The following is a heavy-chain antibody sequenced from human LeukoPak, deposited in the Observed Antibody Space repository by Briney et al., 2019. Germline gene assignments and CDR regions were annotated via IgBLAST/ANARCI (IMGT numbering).Heavy chain of an antibody. J-gene: IGHJ4*02. CDR3: ARNSDNHDY. Sequence: PGGSLRLSCAASGFAFGTYWTSWVRQAPGKGLEWVANIKEDGSEKNYVDSVRGRFTISRDNAENSLYLQMNSLRAEDTAVYYCARNSDNHDYWGQGTLVTVSS. V-gene: IGHV3-7*04. D-gene: IGHD1-26*01. CDR2: IKEDGSEK. CDR1: GFAFGTYW.